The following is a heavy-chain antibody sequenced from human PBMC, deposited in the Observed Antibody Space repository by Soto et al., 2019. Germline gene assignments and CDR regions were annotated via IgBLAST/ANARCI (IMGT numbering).Heavy chain of an antibody. V-gene: IGHV3-23*01. J-gene: IGHJ4*02. Sequence: EVQLLESGGGLVQPGGSLRLSCAASGFTFSSYAMIWVGQAPGKGLEWVSAISGSGGSTYYADSVKGRFTISRDNSKNTLYLQMNSLRAEDTAVYYCAKSYSSSLGWNWGQGTLVTVSS. CDR2: ISGSGGST. CDR1: GFTFSSYA. CDR3: AKSYSSSLGWN. D-gene: IGHD6-6*01.